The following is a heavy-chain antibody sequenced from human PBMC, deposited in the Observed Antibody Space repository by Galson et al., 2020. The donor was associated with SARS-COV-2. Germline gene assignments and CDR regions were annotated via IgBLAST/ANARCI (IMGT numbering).Heavy chain of an antibody. Sequence: ASVKVSCKASGYSFTTYYMHWVRQVPGQGLEWMGWINPKSRGTNYAQKFQGRVTMTRDTSITTAYMELRRLRSDDTAVYYCAREWELLQEYFHHWGQGTLVTVSS. J-gene: IGHJ1*01. CDR3: AREWELLQEYFHH. V-gene: IGHV1-2*02. D-gene: IGHD1-26*01. CDR2: INPKSRGT. CDR1: GYSFTTYY.